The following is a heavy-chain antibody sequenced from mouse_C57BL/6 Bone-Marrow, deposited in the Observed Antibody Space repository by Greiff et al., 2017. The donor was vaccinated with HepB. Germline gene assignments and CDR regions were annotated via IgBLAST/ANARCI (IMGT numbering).Heavy chain of an antibody. CDR3: ATSDFDY. J-gene: IGHJ2*01. Sequence: QVHLQQPGAELVKPGASVKLSCKASGYTFTSYWMQWVKQRPGQGLEWIGKIDPYDSYKNYNQKFKGKATLTVDTSSSTAYMQLTSLTSEDSAVYYCATSDFDYGGRGNTLTVSS. CDR1: GYTFTSYW. CDR2: IDPYDSYK. V-gene: IGHV1-50*01.